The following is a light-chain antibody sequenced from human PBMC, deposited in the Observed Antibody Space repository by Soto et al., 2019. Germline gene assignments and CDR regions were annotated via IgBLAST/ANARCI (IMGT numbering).Light chain of an antibody. Sequence: DIQMTQSPATLSASVGDRVTITCRASQSISRWLTFYQQKPGKAPKLLIYEASSFESGVPSGFSGSGSGTEFTLPTGALQPVDFATYFCQHFNSYPTTFGQGTRLEF. J-gene: IGKJ5*01. CDR2: EAS. CDR1: QSISRW. V-gene: IGKV1-5*01. CDR3: QHFNSYPTT.